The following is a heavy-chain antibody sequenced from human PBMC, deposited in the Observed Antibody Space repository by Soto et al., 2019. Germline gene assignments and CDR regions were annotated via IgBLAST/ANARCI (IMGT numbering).Heavy chain of an antibody. J-gene: IGHJ4*02. CDR3: ARDLNTGYIDY. V-gene: IGHV3-33*01. Sequence: QVQMVESGGGVVQPGTSLRLSCVASGFTFGRSGMHWVRQARGGALEWVAIIWFDGSKKYYADSVKGRLTVSRDNSKNTLYLQRDSLRGDDAAVYYCARDLNTGYIDYWGQGTLVTVPS. CDR2: IWFDGSKK. D-gene: IGHD5-12*01. CDR1: GFTFGRSG.